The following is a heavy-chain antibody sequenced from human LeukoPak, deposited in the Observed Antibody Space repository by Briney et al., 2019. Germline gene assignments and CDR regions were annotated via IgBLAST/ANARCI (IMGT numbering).Heavy chain of an antibody. D-gene: IGHD2-21*01. CDR1: GFTFDDYA. CDR3: AKVKMWPSPRPYYFDY. Sequence: QPGGSLRLSCAASGFTFDDYAMHWVRQAPAKGLEWVSLISGDGGSTYYADSVKGRFTISRDNSKNSLYLQMNSLRTEDTALYYCAKVKMWPSPRPYYFDYWGQGTLVTVSS. CDR2: ISGDGGST. V-gene: IGHV3-43*02. J-gene: IGHJ4*02.